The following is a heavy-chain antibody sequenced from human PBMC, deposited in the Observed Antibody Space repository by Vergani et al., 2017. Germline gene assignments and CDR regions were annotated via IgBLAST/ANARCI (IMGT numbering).Heavy chain of an antibody. Sequence: EVQLVESGGGLVKPGGSLRLSCAASGFTFSSYSMNWVRQAPGKGLEWVSSIISSSSYIYYADSVKGRFTISRDNAKNSLYLQMNSLRAEDTAVYYCASPYGSGSYYPGDYWGQGTLVTVSS. J-gene: IGHJ4*02. CDR2: IISSSSYI. V-gene: IGHV3-21*01. D-gene: IGHD3-10*01. CDR1: GFTFSSYS. CDR3: ASPYGSGSYYPGDY.